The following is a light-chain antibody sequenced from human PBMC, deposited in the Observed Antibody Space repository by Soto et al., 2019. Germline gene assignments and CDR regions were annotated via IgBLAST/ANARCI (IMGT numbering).Light chain of an antibody. CDR1: DNIGPW. CDR2: KAS. Sequence: DIQMTQSPSTLSASIGDRVAITCRASDNIGPWVAWYQQKPGKAPKLLIYKASTLETGAPSRFAGSGSGTGVTLTITRLQPDDFATYYCQHYNSYSRTFGQGTKVEV. J-gene: IGKJ1*01. V-gene: IGKV1-5*03. CDR3: QHYNSYSRT.